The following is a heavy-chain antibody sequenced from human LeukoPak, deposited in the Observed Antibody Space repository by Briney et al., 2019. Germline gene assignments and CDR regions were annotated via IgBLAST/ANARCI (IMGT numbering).Heavy chain of an antibody. D-gene: IGHD5-12*01. J-gene: IGHJ4*02. Sequence: SVKVSCKASGGTFSSYAISWVRQAPGQGLEWMGGIIPIFATANYAQKFQGRVTITTDESTSTAYMELSSLRSEDTAVYYCARDGYSGYVRGPIDYWGQGTLVTVSS. CDR1: GGTFSSYA. CDR2: IIPIFATA. CDR3: ARDGYSGYVRGPIDY. V-gene: IGHV1-69*05.